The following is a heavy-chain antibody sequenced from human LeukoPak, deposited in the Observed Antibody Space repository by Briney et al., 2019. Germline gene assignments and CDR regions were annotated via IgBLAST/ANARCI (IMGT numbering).Heavy chain of an antibody. D-gene: IGHD1-26*01. Sequence: GGSLRVSCTASGFTFSTYGMHWVRQAPGKGLEWVTLISYDGSTKYYSDSVKGRFTLSRDNARNSLFLQMNNLKADDTAIYYCSESLISWGQGILVTVSS. J-gene: IGHJ4*02. CDR1: GFTFSTYG. CDR2: ISYDGSTK. CDR3: SESLIS. V-gene: IGHV3-30*03.